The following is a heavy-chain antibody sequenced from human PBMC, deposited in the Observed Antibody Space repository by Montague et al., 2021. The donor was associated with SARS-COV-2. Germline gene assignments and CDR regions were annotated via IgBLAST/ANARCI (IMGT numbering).Heavy chain of an antibody. CDR2: IYRSGST. CDR1: GASITSSNW. CDR3: ARQIQQVVLSPAKLTNWFDP. D-gene: IGHD2-15*01. Sequence: SETLSLTCTVSGASITSSNWWNWVRQPPGKGLEWIGQIYRSGSTNYNPSLKSRLTLSRDKSKNQFSLNLSSVTAADTAVYYCARQIQQVVLSPAKLTNWFDPWGLGTLVTVAS. J-gene: IGHJ5*02. V-gene: IGHV4-4*02.